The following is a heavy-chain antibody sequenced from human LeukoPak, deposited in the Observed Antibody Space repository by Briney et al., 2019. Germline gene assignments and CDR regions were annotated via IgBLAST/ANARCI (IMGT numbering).Heavy chain of an antibody. V-gene: IGHV4-30-4*08. CDR1: GGSVSNFY. Sequence: PSETLSLTCTVSGGSVSNFYWSWIRQPPGKGLEYTGYIYYSGSTYYNPSLKSRVTISEDTSKNQFSLQLNSVTAADTAVYYCARSYDPLYFDFWGQGTLVTVSS. CDR2: IYYSGST. CDR3: ARSYDPLYFDF. D-gene: IGHD3-3*01. J-gene: IGHJ4*02.